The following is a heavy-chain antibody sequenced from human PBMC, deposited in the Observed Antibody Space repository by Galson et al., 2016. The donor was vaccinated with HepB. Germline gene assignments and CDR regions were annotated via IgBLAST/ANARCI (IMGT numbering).Heavy chain of an antibody. D-gene: IGHD5-12*01. Sequence: TLSLTCTISGTSFRSGTYFCTWIRKPAGKALEWIGQISSTGDTKYNPSLNSRVSMSVDTSRNQFALKLSSVTAADTAMYFCARDAGYTGYVLYYWGQGTLVTVSS. CDR1: GTSFRSGTYF. V-gene: IGHV4-61*09. CDR3: ARDAGYTGYVLYY. J-gene: IGHJ4*02. CDR2: ISSTGDT.